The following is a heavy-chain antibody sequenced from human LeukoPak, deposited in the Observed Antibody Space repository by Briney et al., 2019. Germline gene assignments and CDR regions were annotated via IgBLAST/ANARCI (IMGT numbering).Heavy chain of an antibody. V-gene: IGHV4-30-2*01. Sequence: SETLSLTCTVSGGSISSSSYYWGWIRQPPGKGLEWIGYIYHSGSTYYNPSLKSRVTISVDRSKNQFSLKLSSVTAADTAVYYCARGYCSGGSCYPFDYWGQGTLVTVSS. CDR1: GGSISSSSYY. J-gene: IGHJ4*02. CDR3: ARGYCSGGSCYPFDY. CDR2: IYHSGST. D-gene: IGHD2-15*01.